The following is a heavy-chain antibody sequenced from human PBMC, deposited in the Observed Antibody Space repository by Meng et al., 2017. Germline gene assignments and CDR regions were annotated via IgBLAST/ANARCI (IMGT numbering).Heavy chain of an antibody. CDR3: ARGRMARGAISGY. J-gene: IGHJ4*02. D-gene: IGHD3-10*01. Sequence: SETLSLTCAVYGGSFSGYYWSWIRQPPGKGLEWIGEINHSGSTNYNPSLKSRVTISVDTSKNQFSLKLSSVTAADTAVYYCARGRMARGAISGYWGQGNLVNVSS. V-gene: IGHV4-34*01. CDR1: GGSFSGYY. CDR2: INHSGST.